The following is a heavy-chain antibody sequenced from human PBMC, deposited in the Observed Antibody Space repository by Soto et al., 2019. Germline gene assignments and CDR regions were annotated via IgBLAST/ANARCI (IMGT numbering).Heavy chain of an antibody. CDR1: GYTFTSYG. CDR3: ARHPNPHPGNYFDY. V-gene: IGHV1-18*01. Sequence: ASVKVSCKASGYTFTSYGISWVRQAPGQGLEWMGWISAYNGNTNYAQKLQGRVTMTTDTSTSTAYMELRSLRSDDTAVYYCARHPNPHPGNYFDYWARGTLVTGSA. CDR2: ISAYNGNT. J-gene: IGHJ4*02.